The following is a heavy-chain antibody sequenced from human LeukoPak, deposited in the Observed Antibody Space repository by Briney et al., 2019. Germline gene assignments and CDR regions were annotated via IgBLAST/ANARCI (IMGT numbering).Heavy chain of an antibody. CDR2: ISYDGSNK. D-gene: IGHD6-19*01. V-gene: IGHV3-30-3*01. CDR1: GFTFSSYA. Sequence: PGGSLRLSCAASGFTFSSYAVHWVRQAPGKGLEWVAVISYDGSNKYYADSVKGRFTISRDNSKNTLYLQMNSLRAEDTAVYYCARDLSGWFSNWFDPWGQGTLVTVSS. CDR3: ARDLSGWFSNWFDP. J-gene: IGHJ5*02.